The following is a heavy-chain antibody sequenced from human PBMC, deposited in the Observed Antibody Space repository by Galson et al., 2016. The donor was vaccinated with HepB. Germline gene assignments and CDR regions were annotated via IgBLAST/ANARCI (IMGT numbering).Heavy chain of an antibody. Sequence: SLRLSCAVSGFTFSDYSMNWVRQAPGKGLEWISYIRFTSGTINYADSVKGRFTVSRDNAENLVTLEMNSLRSEDTAVYFCASDAPENPVGASFDYWGLGNQVTVSP. J-gene: IGHJ4*02. CDR3: ASDAPENPVGASFDY. CDR2: IRFTSGTI. CDR1: GFTFSDYS. D-gene: IGHD1-14*01. V-gene: IGHV3-48*01.